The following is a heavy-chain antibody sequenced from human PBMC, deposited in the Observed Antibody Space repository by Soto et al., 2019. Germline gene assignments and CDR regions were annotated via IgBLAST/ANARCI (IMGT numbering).Heavy chain of an antibody. CDR1: GLNFDDFA. D-gene: IGHD3-3*01. J-gene: IGHJ4*02. CDR3: AKGRYDFCSPYYFDS. CDR2: ITWNSRVL. V-gene: IGHV3-9*01. Sequence: EVQLVESGGRLVQPGRSLRLSCVGTGLNFDDFAMHWVRQAPGKGLEWVSGITWNSRVLAYADSVKGRFTISRDNARNSLYLQMDSLRDEDTALHYCAKGRYDFCSPYYFDSWGQGTLVTVSS.